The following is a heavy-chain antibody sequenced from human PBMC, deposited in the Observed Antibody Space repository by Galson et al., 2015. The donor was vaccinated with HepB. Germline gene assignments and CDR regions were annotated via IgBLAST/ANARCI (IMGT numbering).Heavy chain of an antibody. CDR1: GFTSKTYG. CDR2: IWHDGQYR. J-gene: IGHJ5*02. Sequence: SLRLSCAVSGFTSKTYGIHWVRHSPDRGLEWVAVIWHDGQYRDYADSVKGRFTISSDNSKSTHYLHLSSLRLGDTAIYYCARSHYYESWFDPWGQGTLVTVSS. V-gene: IGHV3-33*03. D-gene: IGHD3-22*01. CDR3: ARSHYYESWFDP.